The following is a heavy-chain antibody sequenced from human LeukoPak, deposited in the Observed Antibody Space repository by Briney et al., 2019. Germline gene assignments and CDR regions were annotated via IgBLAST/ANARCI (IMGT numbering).Heavy chain of an antibody. CDR2: IYYSGST. Sequence: PSETLSLTCTVSGGSISSYYWSWIRQTPGKGLEWIGYIYYSGSTNYNPSLKSRVTISVDTSKNQFSLKLSSVTAADTAVYYCARALKPFYYDFWSGAFDIWGQGTMVTVSS. CDR1: GGSISSYY. CDR3: ARALKPFYYDFWSGAFDI. D-gene: IGHD3-3*01. J-gene: IGHJ3*02. V-gene: IGHV4-59*01.